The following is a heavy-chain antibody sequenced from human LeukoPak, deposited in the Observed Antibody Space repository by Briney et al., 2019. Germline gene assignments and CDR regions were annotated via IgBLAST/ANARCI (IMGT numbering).Heavy chain of an antibody. CDR1: GYTFTSYG. V-gene: IGHV1-69*04. D-gene: IGHD1-26*01. Sequence: SVKVSCKASGYTFTSYGISWVRQAPGQGLEWMGRIIPILGIANYAQKFQGRVTITADKSTSTAYMELSSLRSEDTAVYYCASIVGATWDVWGKGTTVTVSS. CDR3: ASIVGATWDV. J-gene: IGHJ6*04. CDR2: IIPILGIA.